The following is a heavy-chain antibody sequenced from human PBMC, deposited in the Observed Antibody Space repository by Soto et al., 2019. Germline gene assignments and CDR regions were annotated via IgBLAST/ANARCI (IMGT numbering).Heavy chain of an antibody. D-gene: IGHD3-22*01. J-gene: IGHJ4*02. CDR1: GYTFISYY. Sequence: ASVKVSCKASGYTFISYYMHWVRQAPGQGLEWMGVINPSGGSTDYAQKFQGRVTMTRDTSTNTVYMELSSLRSEDTAVYYCAREMLGSGFYFFDYWGQGQWSPSPQ. V-gene: IGHV1-46*03. CDR3: AREMLGSGFYFFDY. CDR2: INPSGGST.